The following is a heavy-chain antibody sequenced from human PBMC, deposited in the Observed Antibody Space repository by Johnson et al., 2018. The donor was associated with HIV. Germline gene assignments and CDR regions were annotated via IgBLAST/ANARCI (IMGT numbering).Heavy chain of an antibody. CDR2: ISWNSGSI. CDR1: GFTFDDYA. D-gene: IGHD6-25*01. V-gene: IGHV3-9*01. Sequence: VQVVESGGGLVQPGRSLRLSCAASGFTFDDYAMHWVRQAPGKGLEWVSGISWNSGSIGYADSVKGRFTISRDNAKNSLYLQMNSLRAEDTALYYCAKDIAATADAFDIWGQGTMVTVSS. CDR3: AKDIAATADAFDI. J-gene: IGHJ3*02.